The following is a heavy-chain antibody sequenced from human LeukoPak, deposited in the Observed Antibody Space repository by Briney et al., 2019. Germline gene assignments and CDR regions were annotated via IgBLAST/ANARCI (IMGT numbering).Heavy chain of an antibody. J-gene: IGHJ3*02. Sequence: SETLSLTCTVSGDSLTTDDSFWSWIRQFPGKGLEWIGYIHYRGTTNYNPSLKSRLSMSIDMSKDQFSLNLTSVAAADTAIYYCARDGYINDAFDIWGQGIVVTVSS. CDR3: ARDGYINDAFDI. CDR2: IHYRGTT. V-gene: IGHV4-31*03. CDR1: GDSLTTDDSF. D-gene: IGHD1-1*01.